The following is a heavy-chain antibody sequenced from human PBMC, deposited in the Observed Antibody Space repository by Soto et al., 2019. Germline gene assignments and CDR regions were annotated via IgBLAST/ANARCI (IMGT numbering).Heavy chain of an antibody. V-gene: IGHV1-69*01. Sequence: QVQLVQSGAEVKKPGSSVKVSCKASGGTFSSDAISWVLQAPGQGLEWMGGIIPIFGTANYAQRFQGRVTITADESASTAYRELGRLRSEDTAVYYCARDLVLGSKLLSRVGGMDVWGQGTTVTVSS. J-gene: IGHJ6*02. CDR2: IIPIFGTA. D-gene: IGHD2-2*01. CDR1: GGTFSSDA. CDR3: ARDLVLGSKLLSRVGGMDV.